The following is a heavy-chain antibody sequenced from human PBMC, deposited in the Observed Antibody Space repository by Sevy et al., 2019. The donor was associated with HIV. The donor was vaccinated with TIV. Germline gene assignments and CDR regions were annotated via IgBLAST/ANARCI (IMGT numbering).Heavy chain of an antibody. CDR2: ISSSSSTI. D-gene: IGHD5-18*01. J-gene: IGHJ6*02. CDR1: GFTFSSYS. CDR3: ARDRDSQLWSRLYYYYGMDV. V-gene: IGHV3-48*02. Sequence: GGSLRLSCAASGFTFSSYSMNWVRQAPGKGLEWVSYISSSSSTIYYADSVKGRFTISRDNAKNSLYLQMNSLRDEETAVYYCARDRDSQLWSRLYYYYGMDVWGQGTTVTVSS.